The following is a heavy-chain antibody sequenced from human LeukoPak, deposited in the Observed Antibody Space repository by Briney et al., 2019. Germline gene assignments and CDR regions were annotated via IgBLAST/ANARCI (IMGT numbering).Heavy chain of an antibody. V-gene: IGHV4-39*07. CDR1: GGSFISSSYY. D-gene: IGHD3-10*01. CDR2: IYYSGST. Sequence: SETLSLTCTVSGGSFISSSYYWGWVRQPPGKGLEWIGSIYYSGSTSYNPSLKSRVTMSVDTSKNQFSLKLSSVTAADTAVYYCARDSPYYYGSGSATYYMDVWGKGTTVTISS. J-gene: IGHJ6*03. CDR3: ARDSPYYYGSGSATYYMDV.